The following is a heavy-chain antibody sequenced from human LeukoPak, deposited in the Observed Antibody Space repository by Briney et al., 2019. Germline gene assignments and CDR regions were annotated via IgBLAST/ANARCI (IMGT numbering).Heavy chain of an antibody. D-gene: IGHD5-12*01. CDR1: GFTFSNYW. Sequence: GGSLRLSCAASGFTFSNYWMHWVRQAPGKGLVWVSHIRNDGTSTSYADSVKGRFTIPRDNAKNTLYLQMNSLRDDDTAVYYCARARYDYRLPVDPWGQGTLVTVSS. CDR3: ARARYDYRLPVDP. CDR2: IRNDGTST. J-gene: IGHJ5*02. V-gene: IGHV3-74*01.